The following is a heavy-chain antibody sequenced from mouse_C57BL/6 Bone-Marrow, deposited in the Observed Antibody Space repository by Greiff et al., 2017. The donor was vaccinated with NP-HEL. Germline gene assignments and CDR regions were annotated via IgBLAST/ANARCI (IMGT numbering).Heavy chain of an antibody. CDR1: GYSFTGYY. D-gene: IGHD1-1*01. V-gene: IGHV1-42*01. Sequence: VHVKQSGPELVKPGASVKISCKASGYSFTGYYMNWVKQSPEKSLEWIGEINPSTGGTTYNQKFKAKATLTVDKSSSTAYMQLKSLTSEDSAVYYCARGGSSYQAWFAYWGQGTLVTVSA. J-gene: IGHJ3*01. CDR3: ARGGSSYQAWFAY. CDR2: INPSTGGT.